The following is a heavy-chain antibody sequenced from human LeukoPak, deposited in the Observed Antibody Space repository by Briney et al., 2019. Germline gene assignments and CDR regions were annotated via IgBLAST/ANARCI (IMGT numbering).Heavy chain of an antibody. J-gene: IGHJ4*02. D-gene: IGHD3-10*01. V-gene: IGHV3-23*01. CDR2: ISGSGGST. CDR1: GFTFSSYA. Sequence: GGSLRLSCAASGFTFSSYAMSWVRQAPGKGLEWVSAISGSGGSTYYADSVKGRFTISRDNSKNTLYLQMNSLRAEDTAVYYCAKDIWIGEFHDYFDYWGQGTLVTVSS. CDR3: AKDIWIGEFHDYFDY.